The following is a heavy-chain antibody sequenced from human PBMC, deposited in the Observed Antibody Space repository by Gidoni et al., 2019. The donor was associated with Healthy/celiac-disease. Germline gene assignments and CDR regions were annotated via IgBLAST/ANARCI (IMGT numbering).Heavy chain of an antibody. Sequence: EVQLLESGGGLVQPGGSLRLSCAASGFTLSSYAMSWVRQAPGKGLEWVSVISGSGGSTYYADSVKGRFTISRDNSKNTLYLQMNSLRAEDTAVYYCAKVGGGLMVRGVNDYWGQGTLVTVSS. V-gene: IGHV3-23*01. CDR1: GFTLSSYA. J-gene: IGHJ4*02. CDR3: AKVGGGLMVRGVNDY. D-gene: IGHD3-10*01. CDR2: ISGSGGST.